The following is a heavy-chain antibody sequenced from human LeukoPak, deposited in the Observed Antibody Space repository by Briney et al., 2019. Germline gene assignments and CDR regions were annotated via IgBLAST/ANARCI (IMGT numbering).Heavy chain of an antibody. V-gene: IGHV1-69*05. CDR3: ARYCSGGSCYDAFDI. D-gene: IGHD2-15*01. J-gene: IGHJ3*02. CDR1: GYTFTSYD. Sequence: SVKVSCKASGYTFTSYDISWVRQAPGQGLEWMGRIIPIFGTANYAQKFQGRVTITTDESTSTAYMELNSLRSEDTAVYYCARYCSGGSCYDAFDIWGQGTMVTVSS. CDR2: IIPIFGTA.